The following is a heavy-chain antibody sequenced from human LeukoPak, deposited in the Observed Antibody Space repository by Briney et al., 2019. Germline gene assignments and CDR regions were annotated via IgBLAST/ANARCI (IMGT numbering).Heavy chain of an antibody. CDR3: ASSSSWDLPDFDY. D-gene: IGHD6-13*01. Sequence: SVTVSFKASGGTFISYAISWVRQAPGQGVEGMGGIIPIFGTANYAQKFQGRVTITADKSTSTAYMELSSLRSEDTAAYYCASSSSWDLPDFDYWGQGTLVTVSS. CDR1: GGTFISYA. CDR2: IIPIFGTA. V-gene: IGHV1-69*06. J-gene: IGHJ4*02.